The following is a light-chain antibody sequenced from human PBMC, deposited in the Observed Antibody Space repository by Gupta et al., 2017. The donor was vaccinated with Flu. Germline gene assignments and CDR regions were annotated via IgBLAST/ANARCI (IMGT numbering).Light chain of an antibody. CDR3: QQLKCYPPNS. V-gene: IGKV1-9*01. Sequence: DVQLTQSPSFLSASVGDRVTITCRTSQVISCYFAWYKQKPGKAPKLLIYAASTLQSGVPSRLSGSASGTEFTLTITSRQPEDFASYYCQQLKCYPPNSFGQGTRLEIK. J-gene: IGKJ5*01. CDR2: AAS. CDR1: QVISCY.